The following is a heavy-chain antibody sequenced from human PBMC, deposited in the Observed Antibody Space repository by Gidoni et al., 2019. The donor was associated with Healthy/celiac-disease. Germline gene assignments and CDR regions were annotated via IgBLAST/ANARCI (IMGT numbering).Heavy chain of an antibody. CDR1: GLTFSNAW. Sequence: EVQLVESGGGLVKPGGPLRPSGAASGLTFSNAWMGWVRQAPGKGLEWVGRINSKTDGVTTDYDAPVKGRFTISRDDSKNTLFLQMNSLRTEDTAVYYCTTQGYDFWSGFYLGNWGQGTLVTVSS. J-gene: IGHJ1*01. CDR3: TTQGYDFWSGFYLGN. D-gene: IGHD3-3*01. CDR2: INSKTDGVTT. V-gene: IGHV3-15*01.